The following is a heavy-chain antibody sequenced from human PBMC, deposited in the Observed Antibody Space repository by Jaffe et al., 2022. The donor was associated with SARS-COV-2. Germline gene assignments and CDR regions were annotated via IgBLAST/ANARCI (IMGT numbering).Heavy chain of an antibody. D-gene: IGHD2-2*01. CDR3: AKDLVDPSTLGPAAGPNWFDP. CDR2: ISYDGSNK. CDR1: GFTFSSYG. J-gene: IGHJ5*02. V-gene: IGHV3-30*18. Sequence: QVQLVESGGGVVQPGRSLRLSCAASGFTFSSYGMHWVRQAPGKGLEWVAVISYDGSNKYYADSVKGRFTISRDNSKNTLYLQMNSLRAEDTAVYYCAKDLVDPSTLGPAAGPNWFDPWGQGTLVTVSS.